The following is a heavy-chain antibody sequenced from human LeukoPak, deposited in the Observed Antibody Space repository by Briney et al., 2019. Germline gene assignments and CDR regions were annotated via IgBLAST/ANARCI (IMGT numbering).Heavy chain of an antibody. D-gene: IGHD2-2*01. V-gene: IGHV3-7*01. Sequence: GGSLRLSCAASGFTFISYWLSWVRQAPGKGLEWVANIKQDGSEKYYVDSVKGRFTISRDNAKNSLYLQMNSLRAEDTAVYYCAREGDIVVVPAAPWDVWGRGTTVTVSS. J-gene: IGHJ6*04. CDR3: AREGDIVVVPAAPWDV. CDR1: GFTFISYW. CDR2: IKQDGSEK.